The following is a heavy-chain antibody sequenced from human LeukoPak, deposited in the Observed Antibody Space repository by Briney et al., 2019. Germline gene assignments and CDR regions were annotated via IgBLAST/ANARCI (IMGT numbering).Heavy chain of an antibody. J-gene: IGHJ4*02. D-gene: IGHD1-26*01. V-gene: IGHV4-4*09. Sequence: SETLSLTCSVSAGSIGNYYWSWIRQPSGKGLEWIGYFYTTGGTNYNPSLRSRVTMSLDTSNNQFSLRLTSVTAADTAVYYCARHVKNYYPNYWGQGILVTVSS. CDR2: FYTTGGT. CDR1: AGSIGNYY. CDR3: ARHVKNYYPNY.